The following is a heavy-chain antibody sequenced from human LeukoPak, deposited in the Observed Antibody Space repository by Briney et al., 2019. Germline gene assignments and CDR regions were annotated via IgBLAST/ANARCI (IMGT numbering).Heavy chain of an antibody. V-gene: IGHV1-69*13. D-gene: IGHD6-6*01. CDR2: IIPIFGTA. CDR1: GGTFSSYA. J-gene: IGHJ6*03. Sequence: SVKVSCKASGGTFSSYAISLVRQAPGQGLEWMGGIIPIFGTANYAQKFQGRVTITADESTSTAYMELSSLRSEDTAVYYCARLDSNSSWPYYYYMDVWGKGTTVTVSS. CDR3: ARLDSNSSWPYYYYMDV.